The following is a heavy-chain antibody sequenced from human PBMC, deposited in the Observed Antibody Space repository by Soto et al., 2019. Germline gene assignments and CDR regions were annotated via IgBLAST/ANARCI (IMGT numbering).Heavy chain of an antibody. CDR1: GFTFSNAW. CDR3: TTGLAMYVFWSGYYLHYYYYYMDV. V-gene: IGHV3-15*01. CDR2: IKSKTDGGTT. Sequence: PGGSLRLSCAASGFTFSNAWMSWVRQAPGKGLEWVGRIKSKTDGGTTDYTAPVKGRFTISRDDSKNTLYLQMNSQKTEDTVLYYFTTGLAMYVFWSGYYLHYYYYYMDVWGKGTTVTVSS. D-gene: IGHD3-3*01. J-gene: IGHJ6*03.